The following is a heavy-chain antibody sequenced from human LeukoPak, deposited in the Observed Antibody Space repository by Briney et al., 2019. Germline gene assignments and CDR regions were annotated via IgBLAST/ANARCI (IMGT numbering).Heavy chain of an antibody. CDR3: ARENELIFDY. Sequence: PSETLSLTCTVSGGSISSYYWSWIRQPPGKGLEWIGYIYYSGSTNYNPSLKSRVTISVDTSKNQFSLKLSSVTAADTAVYYCARENELIFDYWGQGTLVTVSS. CDR2: IYYSGST. CDR1: GGSISSYY. J-gene: IGHJ4*02. D-gene: IGHD3-10*01. V-gene: IGHV4-59*01.